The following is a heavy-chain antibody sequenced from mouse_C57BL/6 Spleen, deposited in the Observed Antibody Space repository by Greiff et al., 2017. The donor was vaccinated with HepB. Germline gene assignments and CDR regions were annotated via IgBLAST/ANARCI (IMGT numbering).Heavy chain of an antibody. CDR2: IRLKSDNYAT. CDR1: GFTFSNYW. Sequence: EVQLVESGGGLVQPGGSMKLSCVASGFTFSNYWMNWVRQSPEKGLEWVAQIRLKSDNYATHYAESVKGRFTISRDDSKSSVYLQMNNLRAEDTGIYYCTAGSTTFDYWGQGTTLTVSS. CDR3: TAGSTTFDY. V-gene: IGHV6-3*01. J-gene: IGHJ2*01. D-gene: IGHD1-1*01.